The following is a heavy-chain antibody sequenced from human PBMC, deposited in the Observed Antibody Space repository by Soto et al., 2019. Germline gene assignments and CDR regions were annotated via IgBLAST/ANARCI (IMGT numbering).Heavy chain of an antibody. CDR2: ISYDGSNK. Sequence: QVQLVESGGGVVQPGRSLRLSCAASGFTFNKYGMHWVRQAPGKGLEWVAVISYDGSNKFYGDAVKGRFTISRDNSKNXLYLQMNSLRAEDTAVYYCAKDTVHYDSWIYGMDVWGQGTTVTASS. V-gene: IGHV3-30*18. J-gene: IGHJ6*02. CDR1: GFTFNKYG. CDR3: AKDTVHYDSWIYGMDV. D-gene: IGHD3-22*01.